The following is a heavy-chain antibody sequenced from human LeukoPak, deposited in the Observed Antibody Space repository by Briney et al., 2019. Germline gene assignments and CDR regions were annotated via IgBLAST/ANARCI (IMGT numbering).Heavy chain of an antibody. V-gene: IGHV4-39*01. Sequence: SETLSLTCHVSGGSITWSSDYGGWIRQPPGKGLEWIGSFSYSGNTFYNPSLRSRVTISADTSENYFSLKLSSVTAADTAVYYCARRGPVLNTISNAFDIWGQGTVVTVSS. CDR2: FSYSGNT. CDR3: ARRGPVLNTISNAFDI. D-gene: IGHD3-10*01. CDR1: GGSITWSSDY. J-gene: IGHJ3*02.